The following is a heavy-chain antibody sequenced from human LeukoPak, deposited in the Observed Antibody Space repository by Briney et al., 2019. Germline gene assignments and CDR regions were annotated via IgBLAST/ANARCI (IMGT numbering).Heavy chain of an antibody. D-gene: IGHD3-10*01. V-gene: IGHV4-34*01. Sequence: SETLSLTCGVYNGSFSGYYWTWIRQPPGKGLEWIGEIHRAGNTNYNPSLRGRVTISVDWSNNQVYLTLNSVTAADTAVYYCAASLWFGINPEYWGQGTLVTVSS. CDR2: IHRAGNT. J-gene: IGHJ4*02. CDR1: NGSFSGYY. CDR3: AASLWFGINPEY.